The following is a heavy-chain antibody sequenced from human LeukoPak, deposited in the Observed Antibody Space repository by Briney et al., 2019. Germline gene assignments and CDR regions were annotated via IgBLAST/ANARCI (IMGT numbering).Heavy chain of an antibody. V-gene: IGHV3-30*04. D-gene: IGHD3-9*01. CDR2: TSYDGSKK. J-gene: IGHJ4*02. CDR3: ARGSYDILTGSAFDY. Sequence: GRSLRLSCADSGFTFRSYAMHWVRQAPGKGLEWVAVTSYDGSKKYYADSVKGRFTISRDNSKNTLYLQMSSLRVEDTAVYYCARGSYDILTGSAFDYWGQGTLVTVSS. CDR1: GFTFRSYA.